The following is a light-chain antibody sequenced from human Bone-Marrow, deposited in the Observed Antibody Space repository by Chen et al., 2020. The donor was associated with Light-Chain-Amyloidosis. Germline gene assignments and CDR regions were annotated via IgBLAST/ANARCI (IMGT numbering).Light chain of an antibody. J-gene: IGLJ3*02. CDR2: DDS. Sequence: SYVLTQPSSVSVAPGQTATIACGGNNIGSTSVHWYQQTPGQAPLLVVYDDSDRPSGIPERLSGSNAGNTATLTISGVEDGDEADYYCQVWDRSSDRPVFGGGTKLTVL. CDR3: QVWDRSSDRPV. CDR1: NIGSTS. V-gene: IGLV3-21*02.